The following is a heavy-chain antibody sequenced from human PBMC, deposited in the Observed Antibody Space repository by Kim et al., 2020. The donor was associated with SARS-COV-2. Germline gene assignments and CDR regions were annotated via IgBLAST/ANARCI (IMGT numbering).Heavy chain of an antibody. Sequence: YAQGLKGRFIFSLDTSVSTAYLQINSLKAEDTAVYYCAREISRIAARGDIWGQGTMVTVSS. V-gene: IGHV7-4-1*02. J-gene: IGHJ3*02. D-gene: IGHD6-6*01. CDR3: AREISRIAARGDI.